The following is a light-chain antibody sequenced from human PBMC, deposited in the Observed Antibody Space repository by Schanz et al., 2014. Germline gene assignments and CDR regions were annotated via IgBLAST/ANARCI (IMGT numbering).Light chain of an antibody. Sequence: EIVLTQSPATLSVSPGERATLSCRASQSVSDNLAWYQQKPGQAPRLLIYGASTRATGIPAKFSGSGSETEFTLTISRLQSEDFAVYYCQQYSHWPSWAFGQGTKVEIK. CDR3: QQYSHWPSWA. J-gene: IGKJ1*01. CDR2: GAS. V-gene: IGKV3-15*01. CDR1: QSVSDN.